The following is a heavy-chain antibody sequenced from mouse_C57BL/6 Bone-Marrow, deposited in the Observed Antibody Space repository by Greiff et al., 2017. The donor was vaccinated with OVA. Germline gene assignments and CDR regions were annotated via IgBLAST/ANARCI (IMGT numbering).Heavy chain of an antibody. V-gene: IGHV1-55*01. CDR2: IYPGSGST. Sequence: QVQLQQPGAELVKPGASVKMSCKASGYTFTSYWITWVKQRPGQGLAWIGDIYPGSGSTNYNAKFKSKATLTVDTSSHTAYMQLSSLTSADSAVYYCARDSNYVAYWGQGTLVTVSA. CDR3: ARDSNYVAY. CDR1: GYTFTSYW. J-gene: IGHJ3*01. D-gene: IGHD2-5*01.